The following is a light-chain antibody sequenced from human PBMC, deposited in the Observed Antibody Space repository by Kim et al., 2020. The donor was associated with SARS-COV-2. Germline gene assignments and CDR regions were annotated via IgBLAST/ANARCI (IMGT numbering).Light chain of an antibody. V-gene: IGKV2-28*01. CDR2: LGS. CDR3: MQTLHTPT. J-gene: IGKJ1*01. Sequence: DIVMTQSPLSLTVTPGEPASISCRSSQSLQSSKGSDYLDWYLQKPGQSPQLLIYLGSNRASGVPDRFSGSGSGTDFTLKISRLKAEDVGIYYCMQTLHTPTFGQGTKVDIK. CDR1: QSLQSSKGSDY.